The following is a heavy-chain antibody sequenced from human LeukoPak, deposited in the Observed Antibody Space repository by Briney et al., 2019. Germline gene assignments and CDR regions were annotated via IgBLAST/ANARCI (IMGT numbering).Heavy chain of an antibody. V-gene: IGHV3-74*01. CDR1: GFTFSSYW. Sequence: GGSLRLSCAASGFTFSSYWMHWVRQAPGKGLVWVSRINSDGSSTNYADSVKGRFTISRDNAKNTLYLQMNSLRAEDTAVYYCAREYRKVGPGALDIWGQGTMVTVSS. CDR3: AREYRKVGPGALDI. D-gene: IGHD1-14*01. CDR2: INSDGSST. J-gene: IGHJ3*02.